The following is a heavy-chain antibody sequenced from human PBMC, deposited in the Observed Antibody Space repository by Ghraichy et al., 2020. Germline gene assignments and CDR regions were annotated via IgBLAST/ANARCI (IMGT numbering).Heavy chain of an antibody. J-gene: IGHJ4*02. Sequence: GGSLRLSCSVSGFTFRTYSMYWVRQAPGKGLEYVAAIGTVGLTTYYTDSVKGRFAISSDSSKITLFLQMSSLRPEDTAIYYCVRVFPRKQSWLGYIDYWGQGTLVTVSS. CDR1: GFTFRTYS. V-gene: IGHV3-64D*06. CDR2: IGTVGLTT. CDR3: VRVFPRKQSWLGYIDY. D-gene: IGHD3-22*01.